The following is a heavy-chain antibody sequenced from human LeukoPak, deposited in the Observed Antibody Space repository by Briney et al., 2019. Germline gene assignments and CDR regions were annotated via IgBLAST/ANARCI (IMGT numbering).Heavy chain of an antibody. J-gene: IGHJ4*02. V-gene: IGHV3-15*01. CDR2: IKSKTDGGTT. D-gene: IGHD2-2*01. Sequence: ETLSLTCTVSGGSISSYYWSWIRQPPGKGLEWVGRIKSKTDGGTTDYAAPVKGRFTISRDDSKNTLYPQMNSLKTEDTAVYYCTTGIWGVVVPAATIPTIAPDYWGQGTLVTVSS. CDR1: GGSISSYY. CDR3: TTGIWGVVVPAATIPTIAPDY.